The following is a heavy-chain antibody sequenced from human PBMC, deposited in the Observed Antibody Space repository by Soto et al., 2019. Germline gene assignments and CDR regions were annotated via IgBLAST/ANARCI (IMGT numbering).Heavy chain of an antibody. Sequence: QVQLVQSGAEGKKPGSSVKVSCKASGGPFGSYVFSWVRQAPGQGLEWMGGIIPALGVTNYAQKFQGRVTITADQSTTTAYMELSSLRSEDTAVYYCATNYDYGGDWGQGTLVTVSS. CDR2: IIPALGVT. D-gene: IGHD4-17*01. CDR3: ATNYDYGGD. J-gene: IGHJ4*02. V-gene: IGHV1-69*09. CDR1: GGPFGSYV.